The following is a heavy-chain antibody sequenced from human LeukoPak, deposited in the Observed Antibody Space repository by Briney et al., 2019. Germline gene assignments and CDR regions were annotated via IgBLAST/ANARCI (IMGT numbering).Heavy chain of an antibody. Sequence: PSETLSLTCTVSGGSISSYYWGWIRQPAGKGLEWIVRIYTSGSTNYNPSLKSRATMSVDTSKTQFSLKLSPVTAADTAVYYCARELGATEFDPCGQGTLVTVSS. CDR1: GGSISSYY. D-gene: IGHD1-26*01. CDR2: IYTSGST. CDR3: ARELGATEFDP. V-gene: IGHV4-4*07. J-gene: IGHJ5*02.